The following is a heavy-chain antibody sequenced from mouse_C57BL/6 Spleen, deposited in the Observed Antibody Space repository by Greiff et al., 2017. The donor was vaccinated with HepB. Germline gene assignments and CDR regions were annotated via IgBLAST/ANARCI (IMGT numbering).Heavy chain of an antibody. Sequence: DVQLQESGPGLVKPSQSLSLTCSVTGYSITSGYYWNWIRQFPGNKLEWMGYISYDGSNNYNPSLKNRISITRDTSKNQFFLKLNSVTTEDTATYYCARERVVATPYFDVWGTGTTVTVSS. J-gene: IGHJ1*03. CDR3: ARERVVATPYFDV. CDR1: GYSITSGYY. D-gene: IGHD1-1*01. V-gene: IGHV3-6*01. CDR2: ISYDGSN.